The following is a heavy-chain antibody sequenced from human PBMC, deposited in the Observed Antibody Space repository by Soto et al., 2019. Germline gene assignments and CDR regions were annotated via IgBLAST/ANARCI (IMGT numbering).Heavy chain of an antibody. CDR3: AKGITGWPYYYYGMDG. D-gene: IGHD1-20*01. CDR2: ISGSGGST. J-gene: IGHJ6*02. Sequence: GGSLRLSCTASGFAFSSYAMSWVRQAPGKGLEWVSAISGSGGSTYYADSVKGRFTISRDNSKNTLYLQMNSLRAEDTAVYYCAKGITGWPYYYYGMDGWGQGTTVTVSS. CDR1: GFAFSSYA. V-gene: IGHV3-23*01.